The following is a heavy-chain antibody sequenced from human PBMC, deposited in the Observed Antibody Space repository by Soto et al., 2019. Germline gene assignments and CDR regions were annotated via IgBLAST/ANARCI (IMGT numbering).Heavy chain of an antibody. Sequence: QVQLVQSGAEVKKPGSSVKVSCKASGGTFSSYAISWVRQAPGQGLEWMGGIIPIFGTANYAQKFQGRVTITADESTSTAYMELSSLRSDDTDVYYCATGGGSTVTTNKWYFDLWGRGTLFTVSS. J-gene: IGHJ2*01. CDR1: GGTFSSYA. CDR2: IIPIFGTA. V-gene: IGHV1-69*12. CDR3: ATGGGSTVTTNKWYFDL. D-gene: IGHD4-17*01.